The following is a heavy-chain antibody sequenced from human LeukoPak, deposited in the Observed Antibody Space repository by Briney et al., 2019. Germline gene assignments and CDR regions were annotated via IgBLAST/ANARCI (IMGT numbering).Heavy chain of an antibody. V-gene: IGHV4-34*01. CDR1: GGSFSDYY. CDR2: INHSGST. D-gene: IGHD2-2*01. J-gene: IGHJ4*02. CDR3: ARGHCSSTSCYLGGRSYFDY. Sequence: SETLSLTCAVYGGSFSDYYWSWIRQPPGKGLEWTGEINHSGSTNYSPSLKSRVTISVDTSKNQFSLKLSSVTAADTAVYYCARGHCSSTSCYLGGRSYFDYWGQGTLVTVSS.